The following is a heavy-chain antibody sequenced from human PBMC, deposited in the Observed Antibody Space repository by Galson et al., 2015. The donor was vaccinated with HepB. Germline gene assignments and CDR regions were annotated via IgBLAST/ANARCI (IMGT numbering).Heavy chain of an antibody. CDR2: IIPIFGTA. J-gene: IGHJ4*02. CDR3: AKKSTCTNGVCYLYYFDY. CDR1: GGTFSSYA. D-gene: IGHD2-8*01. V-gene: IGHV1-69*01. Sequence: GGTFSSYAISWVRQAPGQGLEWMGGIIPIFGTANYAQKFQGRVTITVDESTSTAYMELSSLRSEDTAVYYCAKKSTCTNGVCYLYYFDYWGQGTLVTVSS.